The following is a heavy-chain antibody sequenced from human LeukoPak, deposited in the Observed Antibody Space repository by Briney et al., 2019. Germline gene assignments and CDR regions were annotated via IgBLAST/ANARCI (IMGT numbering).Heavy chain of an antibody. CDR3: ARVDTAMVFLPDY. J-gene: IGHJ4*02. D-gene: IGHD5-18*01. V-gene: IGHV4-34*01. CDR1: GGSFSGYY. Sequence: SETLSLTCAVYGGSFSGYYWSWIRQPPGKGLEWIGEINHSGSTNYNPSLKSRVTISVDTSKNQFSLKLSSVTAADTAVYYCARVDTAMVFLPDYWGQGTLVTVSS. CDR2: INHSGST.